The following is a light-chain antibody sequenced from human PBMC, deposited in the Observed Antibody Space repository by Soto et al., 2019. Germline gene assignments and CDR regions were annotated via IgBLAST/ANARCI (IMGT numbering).Light chain of an antibody. CDR1: QNINTW. CDR3: QQLSSYPIT. J-gene: IGKJ5*01. V-gene: IGKV1-5*03. Sequence: DIQMTQSPSTLSASVGDRVTITCRASQNINTWLAWYQQQPGKAPKLLIYETSSLEDGVPSRFTGSGSGTEYTLTISSLQPEDFATYYCQQLSSYPITFGQGTRLETK. CDR2: ETS.